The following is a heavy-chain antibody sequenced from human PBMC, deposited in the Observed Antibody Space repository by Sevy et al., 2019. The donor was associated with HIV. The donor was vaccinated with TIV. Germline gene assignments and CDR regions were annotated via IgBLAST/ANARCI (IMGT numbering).Heavy chain of an antibody. V-gene: IGHV1-18*01. J-gene: IGHJ3*01. Sequence: ASVKVSCKASGYSFISYGISWVRQAPGQGLEWMGWIGASRGNTNYAQMFQGRVTMTTDTSTITAYMQLTSLKSDDTAVYYCARDAPVYLSPEAFHVWGQGTMVTVSS. CDR1: GYSFISYG. CDR3: ARDAPVYLSPEAFHV. D-gene: IGHD2-8*01. CDR2: IGASRGNT.